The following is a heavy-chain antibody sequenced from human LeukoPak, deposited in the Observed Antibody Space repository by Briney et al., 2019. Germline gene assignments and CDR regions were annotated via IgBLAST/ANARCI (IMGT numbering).Heavy chain of an antibody. D-gene: IGHD1-1*01. V-gene: IGHV4-59*01. CDR2: IYYSGTT. CDR1: GGSISGKY. CDR3: ARAVQLERPPPLIDYYYMDV. Sequence: SETLSLTCTVSGGSISGKYWSWIRQTPGKGLEWVGYIYYSGTTKYNPSLKSRVTISVDTSKNQFSLRVRSVTTADTAVYYCARAVQLERPPPLIDYYYMDVRGKGTTVTVSS. J-gene: IGHJ6*03.